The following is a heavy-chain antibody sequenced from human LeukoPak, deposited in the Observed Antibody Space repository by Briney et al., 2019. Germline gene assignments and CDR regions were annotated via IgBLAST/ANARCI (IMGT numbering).Heavy chain of an antibody. Sequence: GASVKVSCKPSGYNFGIFGMSWVRQAPGQGLEWMGWISANNGNTKYAQKLQGRVTMTTDTSTSTAYMELRSLRSDDTAVYYCARVGVVVPSAWFDPWGQGTLVTVSS. J-gene: IGHJ5*02. CDR3: ARVGVVVPSAWFDP. CDR1: GYNFGIFG. CDR2: ISANNGNT. D-gene: IGHD2-2*01. V-gene: IGHV1-18*01.